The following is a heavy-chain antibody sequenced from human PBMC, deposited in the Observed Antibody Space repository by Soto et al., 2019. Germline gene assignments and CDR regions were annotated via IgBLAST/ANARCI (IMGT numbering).Heavy chain of an antibody. Sequence: SVKVSCKASGGTFSSYAISWVRQAPGQGLEWMGGIIPIFGTANYAQKFQGRVTITADESTSTAYMELSSLRSEDTAVYYCARDGFYIINSSSWSPTNNYYYYYGMDVWGQGTTVTVSS. CDR3: ARDGFYIINSSSWSPTNNYYYYYGMDV. J-gene: IGHJ6*02. D-gene: IGHD6-13*01. V-gene: IGHV1-69*13. CDR2: IIPIFGTA. CDR1: GGTFSSYA.